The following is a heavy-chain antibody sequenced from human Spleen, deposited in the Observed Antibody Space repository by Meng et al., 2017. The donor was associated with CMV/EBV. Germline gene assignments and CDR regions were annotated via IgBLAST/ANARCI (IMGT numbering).Heavy chain of an antibody. V-gene: IGHV1-69*10. CDR2: IIPILGIA. Sequence: SVKVSCKASGYTFIGYYIHWVRQAPGQGLEWMGWIIPILGIANYAQKFQGRVTITADKSTSTAYMELSSLRSEDTAVYYCASTTLAATDAFDIWGQGTMVTVSS. D-gene: IGHD2-15*01. CDR1: GYTFIGYY. J-gene: IGHJ3*02. CDR3: ASTTLAATDAFDI.